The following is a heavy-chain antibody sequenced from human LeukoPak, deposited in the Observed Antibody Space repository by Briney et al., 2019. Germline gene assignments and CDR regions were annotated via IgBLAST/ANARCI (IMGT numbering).Heavy chain of an antibody. CDR2: IYSGGGT. J-gene: IGHJ3*02. V-gene: IGHV3-66*02. Sequence: GGSLRLSCAASGFTFSSYSMNWVRQAPGKGLEWVSVIYSGGGTYYADSVKGRFTISRDNSKNTLYLQMNSLRAEDTAVYYCARDLHGYDAFDIWGQGTMVTVSS. CDR1: GFTFSSYS. D-gene: IGHD3-22*01. CDR3: ARDLHGYDAFDI.